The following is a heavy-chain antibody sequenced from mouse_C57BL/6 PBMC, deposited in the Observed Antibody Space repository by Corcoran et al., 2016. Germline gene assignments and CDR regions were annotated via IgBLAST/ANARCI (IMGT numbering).Heavy chain of an antibody. V-gene: IGHV3-6*01. D-gene: IGHD2-3*01. Sequence: DVQLQESGPGLVKPSQSLSLTCSVTGYSINSGYYWNWIRQFPGNKLEWMGYISYDGSNNYNPSLKNRISITRDTSKNQFFLKLNSVTTEDTATYYCAREDGYYDYFDYWGQGTTLTVSS. CDR2: ISYDGSN. CDR3: AREDGYYDYFDY. J-gene: IGHJ2*01. CDR1: GYSINSGYY.